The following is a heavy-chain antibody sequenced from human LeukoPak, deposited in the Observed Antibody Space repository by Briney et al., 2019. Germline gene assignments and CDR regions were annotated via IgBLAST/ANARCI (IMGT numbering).Heavy chain of an antibody. D-gene: IGHD3-22*01. CDR2: IIPILGIA. J-gene: IGHJ4*02. CDR3: ARDVYYDSSGYSDY. V-gene: IGHV1-69*04. CDR1: GGTFSSYA. Sequence: SVKVSCKASGGTFSSYAISWVRQAPGQGLEWMGRIIPILGIANYAQKFQGRVTITADKSTGTAYMELSSLRSEDTAVYYCARDVYYDSSGYSDYWGQGTLVTVSS.